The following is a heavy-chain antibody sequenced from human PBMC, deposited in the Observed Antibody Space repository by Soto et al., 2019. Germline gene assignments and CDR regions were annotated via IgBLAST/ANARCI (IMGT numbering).Heavy chain of an antibody. D-gene: IGHD6-19*01. J-gene: IGHJ5*02. CDR3: GTMSSEAVGDPNWFDP. CDR1: GYTLTELS. Sequence: GASVKVSCKVSGYTLTELSMHLVRQPPGKGLEWMGGFDLEDGETIYAQKFQGRVTMTEDTSTDTAYMELSSMRFEDTAVYYCGTMSSEAVGDPNWFDPWGQGTLVTVSS. V-gene: IGHV1-24*01. CDR2: FDLEDGET.